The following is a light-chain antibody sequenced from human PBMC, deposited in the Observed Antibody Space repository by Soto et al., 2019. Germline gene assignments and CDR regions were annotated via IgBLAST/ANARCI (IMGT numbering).Light chain of an antibody. V-gene: IGKV1-39*01. CDR1: QSISSY. CDR2: AAS. CDR3: QQSYSTPYT. Sequence: DLQMTQSPSSLSASVGDRVTITCRASQSISSYLNWYQQKPGKAPKLLIYAASSLKSGVPSRFSGSGSGTDFTLAISSLQPEDFATCYCQQSYSTPYTFGQGTKLEIK. J-gene: IGKJ2*01.